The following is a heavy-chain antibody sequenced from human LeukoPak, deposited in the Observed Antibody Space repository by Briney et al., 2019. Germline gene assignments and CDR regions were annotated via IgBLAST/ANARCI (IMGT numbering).Heavy chain of an antibody. CDR3: ATQSITLVVVISPFDY. CDR1: GFTFSTFP. D-gene: IGHD3-22*01. CDR2: IQDDGATT. Sequence: GGSLRLSCAASGFTFSTFPMHWVRRAPGKGLEWVALIQDDGATTNYADSVRGRFTISRDNSKSTVYLQMNGLKPDDTAVYYCATQSITLVVVISPFDYWGQGTLVTVSS. V-gene: IGHV3-30*02. J-gene: IGHJ4*02.